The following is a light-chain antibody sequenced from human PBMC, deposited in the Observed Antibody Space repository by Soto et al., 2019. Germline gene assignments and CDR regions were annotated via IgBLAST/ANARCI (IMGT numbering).Light chain of an antibody. J-gene: IGLJ2*01. V-gene: IGLV2-14*03. Sequence: QSALTQPASVSGSPGQSITFSCTGTSSDVGAYNYVSWYQQHPGKAPKLMIYDVTSRPSGVSNRFSGSKSGNTASLTISGLRAEDEADYYCSSYTTSSSVVFGGGTKLTV. CDR3: SSYTTSSSVV. CDR2: DVT. CDR1: SSDVGAYNY.